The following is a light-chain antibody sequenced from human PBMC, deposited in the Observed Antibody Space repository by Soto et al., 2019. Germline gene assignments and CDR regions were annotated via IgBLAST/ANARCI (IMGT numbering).Light chain of an antibody. CDR1: QSVTSK. Sequence: EVVLTQSPGTLPLSPGDRATLSCGASQSVTSKLAWYQQKPGQAPRLLISGVSNRATGIPDRFGDSRSATDFSLTITTLAPDDFALYFCQQYGGSPITFGLGTRLEI. CDR3: QQYGGSPIT. CDR2: GVS. J-gene: IGKJ5*01. V-gene: IGKV3-20*01.